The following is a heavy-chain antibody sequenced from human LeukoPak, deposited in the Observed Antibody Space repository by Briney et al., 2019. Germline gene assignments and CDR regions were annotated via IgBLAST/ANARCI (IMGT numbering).Heavy chain of an antibody. CDR1: GYNFTGYW. J-gene: IGHJ4*02. V-gene: IGHV5-51*01. CDR2: IYPGDSDT. D-gene: IGHD3-22*01. CDR3: ARLDDSSGYYSYFDY. Sequence: GESLKISCKGSGYNFTGYWIGWVRQMPGRGLEWMGIIYPGDSDTRYSPSFQDQVTISAVKSISTAFLQWSSLKSSDTAMYYCARLDDSSGYYSYFDYWGQGTLVTVSS.